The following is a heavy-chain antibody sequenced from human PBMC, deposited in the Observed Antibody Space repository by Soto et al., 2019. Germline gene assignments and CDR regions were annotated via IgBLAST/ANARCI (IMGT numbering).Heavy chain of an antibody. J-gene: IGHJ4*02. D-gene: IGHD4-17*01. CDR3: AHTQDYGTVTY. CDR1: GFSLSARGVG. Sequence: QITLKESGPTLVKPTQTLTLTCTFSGFSLSARGVGVGWIRQPPGKALEWLAVIYWDDDKRYSPSLQSRLTXPXATSKTQVVLTMSNMDPVDTATYYCAHTQDYGTVTYWGQGTLVTVSS. CDR2: IYWDDDK. V-gene: IGHV2-5*02.